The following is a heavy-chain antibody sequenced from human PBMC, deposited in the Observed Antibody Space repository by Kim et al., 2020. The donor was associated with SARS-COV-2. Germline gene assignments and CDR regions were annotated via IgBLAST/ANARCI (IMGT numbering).Heavy chain of an antibody. V-gene: IGHV3-73*01. J-gene: IGHJ4*02. CDR2: IRSKANSYAT. Sequence: GGSLRLSCAASGFTFSGSAMHWVRQASGKGLEWVGRIRSKANSYATAYAASVKGRFTISRDDSKNTAYLQMNSLKTEDTAVYYCTRHYEDSSGYYWGFDYWGQGTLVTVSS. CDR3: TRHYEDSSGYYWGFDY. CDR1: GFTFSGSA. D-gene: IGHD3-22*01.